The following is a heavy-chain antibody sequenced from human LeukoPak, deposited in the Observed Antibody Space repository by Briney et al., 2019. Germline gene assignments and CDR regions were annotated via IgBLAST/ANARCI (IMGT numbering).Heavy chain of an antibody. CDR1: GGSISSYY. Sequence: PSETLSLTCTVSGGSISSYYWSWIRQPAGKGLELIGRIYTSGSTNYNPFLKSRVTMSVDTSKNQFSLKLSSVTAADTAVYYCATLVYDYGDYWVDYWGQGTQVTVSS. CDR2: IYTSGST. D-gene: IGHD4-17*01. V-gene: IGHV4-4*07. CDR3: ATLVYDYGDYWVDY. J-gene: IGHJ4*02.